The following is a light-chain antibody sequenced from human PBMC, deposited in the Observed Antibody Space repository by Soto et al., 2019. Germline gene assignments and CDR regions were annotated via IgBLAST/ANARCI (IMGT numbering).Light chain of an antibody. J-gene: IGKJ2*01. CDR1: QSVSTY. V-gene: IGKV1-39*01. CDR2: AAS. Sequence: TQSPGTLSLSPGERATLSCRASQSVSTYLNWYQQKPEKAPKLLIYAASSLQSGVPSRFSGSGSGTDFTLTISSLQPEDFATYYCQQSYSTPRTFGQGTKLEIK. CDR3: QQSYSTPRT.